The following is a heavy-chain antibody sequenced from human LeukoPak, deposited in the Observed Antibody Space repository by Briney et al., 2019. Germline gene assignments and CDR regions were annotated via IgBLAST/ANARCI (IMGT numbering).Heavy chain of an antibody. CDR2: ISGSGGST. D-gene: IGHD3-22*01. Sequence: PGGSLRLSCAASGFTFSSYAMSWVRQAPGKGLEWVSAISGSGGSTYYADSVEGRFTISRDNSKNTLYLQMNSLRAEDTAVYYCAKDQRRDSSGYLGYFDYWGQGTLVTVSS. CDR1: GFTFSSYA. J-gene: IGHJ4*02. CDR3: AKDQRRDSSGYLGYFDY. V-gene: IGHV3-23*01.